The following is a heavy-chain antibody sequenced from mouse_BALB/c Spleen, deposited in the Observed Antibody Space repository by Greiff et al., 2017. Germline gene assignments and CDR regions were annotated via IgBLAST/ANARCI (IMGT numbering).Heavy chain of an antibody. CDR2: INPSNGGT. V-gene: IGHV1S81*02. CDR1: GYTFTSYY. CDR3: TRWLLDWYFDV. D-gene: IGHD2-3*01. J-gene: IGHJ1*01. Sequence: QVQLQQPGAELVKPGASVKLSCKASGYTFTSYYMYWVKQRPGQGLEWIGGINPSNGGTNFNEKFKSKATLTVDKSSSTAYMQLSCLTSEDSAVYYCTRWLLDWYFDVWGAGTTVTVSS.